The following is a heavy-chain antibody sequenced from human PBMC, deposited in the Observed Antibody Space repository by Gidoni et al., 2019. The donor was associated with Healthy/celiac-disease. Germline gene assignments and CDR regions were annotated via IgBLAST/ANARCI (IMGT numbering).Heavy chain of an antibody. CDR1: GFPFSSYW. Sequence: EVQLVESGGGLVQPGGSLILSCAASGFPFSSYWMSWVRQAPGKGLEGVANIKQDGSEKYYVDSVKGRFTISRDNAKNSLYLQMNSLRAEDTAVYYCAREGIAVAGTSLEYFQHWGQGTLVTVSS. CDR3: AREGIAVAGTSLEYFQH. V-gene: IGHV3-7*05. J-gene: IGHJ1*01. D-gene: IGHD6-19*01. CDR2: IKQDGSEK.